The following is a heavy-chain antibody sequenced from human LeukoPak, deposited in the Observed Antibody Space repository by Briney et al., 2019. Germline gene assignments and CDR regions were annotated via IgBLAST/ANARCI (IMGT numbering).Heavy chain of an antibody. CDR2: INPNSGGT. J-gene: IGHJ5*02. CDR3: ARSLFGFWGTTKYNWFDP. V-gene: IGHV1-2*02. Sequence: GASVKVSCKASGYTFTGYYMHWVRQAPGQGLEWMGWINPNSGGTNYAQKFQGRVTMTRDTSISTAYMELSRLRSDDTAVYYCARSLFGFWGTTKYNWFDPWAREPWSPSPQ. CDR1: GYTFTGYY. D-gene: IGHD3-16*01.